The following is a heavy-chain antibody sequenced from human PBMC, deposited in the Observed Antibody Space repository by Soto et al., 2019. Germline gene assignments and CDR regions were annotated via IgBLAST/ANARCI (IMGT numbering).Heavy chain of an antibody. D-gene: IGHD1-26*01. CDR3: AKEWENGQPEARFAY. CDR2: INPGGGKT. J-gene: IGHJ4*02. Sequence: QVHLVQSGAEVKKPGASVKVSCKASGYTFTSYYIHWVRQAPGQGLEWMGIINPGGGKTNYAQKFQGSVTMTTDASENPVYMELRSLGSEDTAGYYCAKEWENGQPEARFAYWGQGTVVTVSP. V-gene: IGHV1-46*01. CDR1: GYTFTSYY.